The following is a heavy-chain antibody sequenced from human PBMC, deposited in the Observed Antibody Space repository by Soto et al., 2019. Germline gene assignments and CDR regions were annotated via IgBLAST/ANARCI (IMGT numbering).Heavy chain of an antibody. J-gene: IGHJ4*02. D-gene: IGHD3-9*01. CDR2: ISYDGNTQ. Sequence: QVQLVESGGGVVQPGGSLRLSCAASGFIFSGYAMHWVRQAPGKGLEWVAFISYDGNTQYYADSVKGRFTVSRDNSNNILYVEMNNLRDEDTAMYYCAKETNAYEINFWGQGTLVTVSP. CDR1: GFIFSGYA. V-gene: IGHV3-30-3*01. CDR3: AKETNAYEINF.